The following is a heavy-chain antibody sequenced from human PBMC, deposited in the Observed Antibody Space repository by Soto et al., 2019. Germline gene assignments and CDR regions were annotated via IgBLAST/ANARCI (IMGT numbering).Heavy chain of an antibody. Sequence: SGPTLVNPTQTLTLSCTFSAFSLSTSGVGVGWIRQPPGKSLEWLALIYWDDDKRYSPSLRSRLTIAKDTSKSQVVLTMTNMDPVDTATYSFAHFLTVPFDSRAQETLLPFSS. CDR3: AHFLTVPFDS. J-gene: IGHJ4*02. D-gene: IGHD3-9*01. CDR1: AFSLSTSGVG. CDR2: IYWDDDK. V-gene: IGHV2-5*02.